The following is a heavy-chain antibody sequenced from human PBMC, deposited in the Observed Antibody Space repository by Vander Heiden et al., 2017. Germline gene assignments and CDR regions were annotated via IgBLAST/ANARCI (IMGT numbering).Heavy chain of an antibody. Sequence: QLVESGGGVVQPGTSLRLSCAASGFTFRSSGMHWVRQAPGKGLEWVAVIWYDESKTYYEDSVKGRFTISRDNFKDTLYLEMNSLRAEDSAVYWCARGGSHTHTDGFSFWGQGTMVSVS. CDR3: ARGGSHTHTDGFSF. CDR1: GFTFRSSG. V-gene: IGHV3-33*01. J-gene: IGHJ3*01. CDR2: IWYDESKT. D-gene: IGHD1-26*01.